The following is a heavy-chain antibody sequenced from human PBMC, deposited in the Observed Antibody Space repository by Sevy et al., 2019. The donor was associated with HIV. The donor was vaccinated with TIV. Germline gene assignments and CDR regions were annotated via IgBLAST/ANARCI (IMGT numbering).Heavy chain of an antibody. CDR1: GFTFSAYA. J-gene: IGHJ1*01. Sequence: GGSLRLSCAASGFTFSAYAMSWVRQAPGKGLEWVACISSSGGRTYYADSVKGRFSLSRDTSKNTRYLQMNSRRAEDTAVDYCASPRGGLYGSGYFQNWGQGTQVTVSS. CDR2: ISSSGGRT. D-gene: IGHD3-10*01. CDR3: ASPRGGLYGSGYFQN. V-gene: IGHV3-23*01.